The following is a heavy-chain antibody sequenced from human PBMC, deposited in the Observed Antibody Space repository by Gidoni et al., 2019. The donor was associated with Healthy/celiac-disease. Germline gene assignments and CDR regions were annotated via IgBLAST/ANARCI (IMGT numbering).Heavy chain of an antibody. CDR1: GGSVSSSTYY. CDR3: ARSGSGSYSFYIH. CDR2: IYYSGST. V-gene: IGHV4-39*07. J-gene: IGHJ4*02. Sequence: QLQLQASVPGLAKPSETLSLTCTVSGGSVSSSTYYWGWIRQPPGKGLEWIGSIYYSGSTYYNPSLKSRVTISVDTSKNQFSLKLSCVTAADTAVYYCARSGSGSYSFYIHWGQGTLVTVSS. D-gene: IGHD3-10*01.